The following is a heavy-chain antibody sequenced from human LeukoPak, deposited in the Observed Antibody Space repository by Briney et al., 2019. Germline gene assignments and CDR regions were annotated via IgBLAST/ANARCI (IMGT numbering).Heavy chain of an antibody. V-gene: IGHV4-31*03. CDR3: ASLPSLSSGYTY. Sequence: PSETLSLTCTVSGGSISSGGYYWSWIRQHPGKGLEWIGYIYYSGSTYYNPSLKSRVTIPVDTSKNQFSLKLSSVTAADTAVYYCASLPSLSSGYTYWGQGTLVTVSS. D-gene: IGHD3-22*01. J-gene: IGHJ4*02. CDR1: GGSISSGGYY. CDR2: IYYSGST.